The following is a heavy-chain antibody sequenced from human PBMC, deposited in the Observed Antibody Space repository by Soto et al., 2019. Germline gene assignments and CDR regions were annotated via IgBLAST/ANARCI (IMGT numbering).Heavy chain of an antibody. V-gene: IGHV3-23*01. Sequence: HPVGSLRLSCAASGFTFSSYAMSWVRQAPGKGLEWVSAISGSGGSTYYADSVKGRFTISRDNSKNTLYLQMNSLRAEDTAVYYCAKEMITFGGAPSDYWGQGTLVTVSS. CDR3: AKEMITFGGAPSDY. J-gene: IGHJ4*02. CDR2: ISGSGGST. CDR1: GFTFSSYA. D-gene: IGHD3-16*01.